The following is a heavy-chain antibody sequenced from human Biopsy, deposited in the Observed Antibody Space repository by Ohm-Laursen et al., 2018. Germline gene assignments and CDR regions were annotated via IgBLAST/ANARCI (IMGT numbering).Heavy chain of an antibody. CDR3: ARLFRLDDYWNDDPPDGFDV. CDR1: GGSIGGSGDY. J-gene: IGHJ3*01. D-gene: IGHD3-3*01. CDR2: ISDTGTT. Sequence: SETLSLTCTVSGGSIGGSGDYWSWIRQPPGKGLERIGYISDTGTTNYNPSLRGRVAMSVDTSKNQFSLQLTSVTAADTAMFFCARLFRLDDYWNDDPPDGFDVWGQGTMVTVSS. V-gene: IGHV4-61*08.